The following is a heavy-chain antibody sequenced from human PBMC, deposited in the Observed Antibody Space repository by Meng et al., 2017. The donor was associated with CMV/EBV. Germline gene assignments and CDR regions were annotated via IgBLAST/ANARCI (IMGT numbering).Heavy chain of an antibody. V-gene: IGHV3-30*02. CDR2: IRYDGSNK. J-gene: IGHJ6*02. D-gene: IGHD3-3*01. CDR3: AKDQYYDFWSGYYYYYGMDV. Sequence: GESLKISCAASGFTFSSYGMHWVRQAPGKGLEWVAFIRYDGSNKYYADSVKGRLTISRDNSKNTLYLQMNSLRAEDTAVYYCAKDQYYDFWSGYYYYYGMDVWGQGTTVTVSS. CDR1: GFTFSSYG.